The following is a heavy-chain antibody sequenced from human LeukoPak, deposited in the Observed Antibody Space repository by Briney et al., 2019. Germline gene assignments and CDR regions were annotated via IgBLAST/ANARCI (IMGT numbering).Heavy chain of an antibody. CDR1: GFTFSSYS. Sequence: GGSLRLXCAASGFTFSSYSMKWVRQAPGKGLEWVSSISSSSSYIYYADSVKGRFTISRDNAKNSLYLQMNSLRAEDTAVYYCARDQGYLAFDIWGQGTMVTVSS. J-gene: IGHJ3*02. CDR2: ISSSSSYI. CDR3: ARDQGYLAFDI. D-gene: IGHD2-15*01. V-gene: IGHV3-21*01.